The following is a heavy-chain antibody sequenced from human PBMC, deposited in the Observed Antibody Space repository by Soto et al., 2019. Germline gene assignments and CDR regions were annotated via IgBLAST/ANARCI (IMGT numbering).Heavy chain of an antibody. CDR1: RFTFSHYA. D-gene: IGHD2-15*01. CDR3: ARVTWRYCSVDRCPLGRESFQY. Sequence: GGSLRLSCAASRFTFSHYAMTWVRQAPGKGLQWVSGISRTGGGTYYADSVKGRFTISRDNSKDILFLQMDSLRAEDTAIYYCARVTWRYCSVDRCPLGRESFQYCRQATLVTVSS. V-gene: IGHV3-23*01. J-gene: IGHJ1*01. CDR2: ISRTGGGT.